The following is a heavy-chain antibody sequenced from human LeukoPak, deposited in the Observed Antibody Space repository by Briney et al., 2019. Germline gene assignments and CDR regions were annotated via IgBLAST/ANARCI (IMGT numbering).Heavy chain of an antibody. V-gene: IGHV3-11*04. D-gene: IGHD5-12*01. Sequence: GGSLRLSCAVSVFTFSDYYMSWIRQAPGKGLEWVSYISSSGSTMSYADSVKGRFTISRDNAKKSLFLQMNNLRAEDTAVYYCTRGIRGYSGLVVHWGQGTLVTVSS. CDR1: VFTFSDYY. CDR3: TRGIRGYSGLVVH. J-gene: IGHJ4*02. CDR2: ISSSGSTM.